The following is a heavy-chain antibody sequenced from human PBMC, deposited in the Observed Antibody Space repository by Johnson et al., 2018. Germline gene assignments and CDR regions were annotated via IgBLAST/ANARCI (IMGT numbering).Heavy chain of an antibody. J-gene: IGHJ3*02. D-gene: IGHD1-26*01. Sequence: QVQLQESGPGLVKPSETLSLTCIVSGDSMNNYYWTWLRQSPGKGLEWIGYIYYSGSAQYNPSLKSRIIISVDTSQNQFSLTLRSVTAADTAIDYCARIIRGTAGRAFDIWGQGTMVTVSS. CDR3: ARIIRGTAGRAFDI. CDR1: GDSMNNYY. CDR2: IYYSGSA. V-gene: IGHV4-59*01.